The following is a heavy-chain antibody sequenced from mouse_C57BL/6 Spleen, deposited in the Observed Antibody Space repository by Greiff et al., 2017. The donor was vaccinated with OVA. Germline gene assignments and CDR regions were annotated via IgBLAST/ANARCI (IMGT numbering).Heavy chain of an antibody. D-gene: IGHD2-2*01. V-gene: IGHV1-76*01. CDR3: ARGEGYDGAWFAY. J-gene: IGHJ3*01. CDR2: IYPGSGNT. Sequence: VQLQQSGAELVRPGASVKLSCKASGYTFTDYYINWVKQRPGQGLEWIARIYPGSGNTYYNEKFKGKATLNAEKSSSTAYMQLSSLTSEDSAVYFCARGEGYDGAWFAYWGQGTLVTVSA. CDR1: GYTFTDYY.